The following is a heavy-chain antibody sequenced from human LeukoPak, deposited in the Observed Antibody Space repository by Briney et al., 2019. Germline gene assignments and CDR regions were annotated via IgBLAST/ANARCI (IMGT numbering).Heavy chain of an antibody. V-gene: IGHV3-48*01. Sequence: GGSLRLSCEASGFTFSNYSMNWVRQAPGKGLEWVSYIRSSSSTIYYADSVKGRFTISRDNAKNSLYLQMNSLRAEDTAVYYCARAVITGTTDAFDIWGQGTMVTVSS. CDR1: GFTFSNYS. CDR3: ARAVITGTTDAFDI. D-gene: IGHD1-7*01. J-gene: IGHJ3*02. CDR2: IRSSSSTI.